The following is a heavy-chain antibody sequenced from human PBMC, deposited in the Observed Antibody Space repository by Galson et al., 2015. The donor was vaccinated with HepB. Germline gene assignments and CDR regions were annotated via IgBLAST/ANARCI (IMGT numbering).Heavy chain of an antibody. CDR3: ARAKEYSSGPAGEGAPITDFDY. V-gene: IGHV1-69*13. CDR1: GGTFSSYA. D-gene: IGHD6-19*01. Sequence: SVKVSCKASGGTFSSYAISWVRQAPGQGLEWMGGIIPIFGTANYAQKFQGRVTITADESTSTAYMELSSLRSEDTAVYYCARAKEYSSGPAGEGAPITDFDYWGQGTLGTVSS. CDR2: IIPIFGTA. J-gene: IGHJ4*02.